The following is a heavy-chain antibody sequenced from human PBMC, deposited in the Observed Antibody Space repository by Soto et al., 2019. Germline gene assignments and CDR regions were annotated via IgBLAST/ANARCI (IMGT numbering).Heavy chain of an antibody. CDR2: INPNSGGT. CDR3: AREPYSGSYPGWGVHNLTYYYGMDV. V-gene: IGHV1-2*04. CDR1: GYTFTGYY. D-gene: IGHD1-26*01. Sequence: QVQLVQSGAEVKKPGASVKVSCKASGYTFTGYYMHWVRQAPGQGLEWMGWINPNSGGTNYAQKFQGWVTMTRDTSISTAYMELSRLRSDDTAVYYCAREPYSGSYPGWGVHNLTYYYGMDVWGQGTTVTVSS. J-gene: IGHJ6*02.